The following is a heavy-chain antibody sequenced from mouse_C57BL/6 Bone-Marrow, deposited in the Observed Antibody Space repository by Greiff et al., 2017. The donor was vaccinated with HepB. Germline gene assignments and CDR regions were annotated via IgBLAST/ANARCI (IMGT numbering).Heavy chain of an antibody. Sequence: EVQLVESGGGLVQPKGSLKLSCAASGFSFNTYAMNWVRQAPGKGFEWVVRIRSKSNNYATYYADSVKDRFTISRDDSESILYLQMNNLKTEDTAMYYCVRHGTGGAFAYWGQGTLVTVSA. CDR1: GFSFNTYA. V-gene: IGHV10-1*01. CDR2: IRSKSNNYAT. J-gene: IGHJ3*01. CDR3: VRHGTGGAFAY.